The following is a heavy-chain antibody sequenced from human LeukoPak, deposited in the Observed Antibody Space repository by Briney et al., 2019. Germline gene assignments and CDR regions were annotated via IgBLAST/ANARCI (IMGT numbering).Heavy chain of an antibody. CDR2: IYTSGST. CDR1: GGSISSYY. CDR3: ARHPLYYYYDSSGYYYVDY. Sequence: SETLSLTCTVSGGSISSYYWSWIRQPAGKGLEWIGRIYTSGSTYYNPSLKSRVTISVDTSKNQFSLKLSSVTAADTAVYYCARHPLYYYYDSSGYYYVDYWGQGTLVTVSS. D-gene: IGHD3-22*01. V-gene: IGHV4-4*07. J-gene: IGHJ4*02.